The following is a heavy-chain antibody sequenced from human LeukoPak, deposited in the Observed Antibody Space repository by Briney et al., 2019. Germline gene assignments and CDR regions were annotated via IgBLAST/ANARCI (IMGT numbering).Heavy chain of an antibody. J-gene: IGHJ5*02. Sequence: ASVKVSCKASGYTFTNYAMHWVRQAPGQRLEWMGWINTGNGNTKYSQEFQGRVTMSTDTSTSTAYMELRSLRFDDTAIYYCAKDWHILTGRNCFDPWGQGTLATVSS. D-gene: IGHD3-9*01. CDR2: INTGNGNT. CDR3: AKDWHILTGRNCFDP. CDR1: GYTFTNYA. V-gene: IGHV1-3*04.